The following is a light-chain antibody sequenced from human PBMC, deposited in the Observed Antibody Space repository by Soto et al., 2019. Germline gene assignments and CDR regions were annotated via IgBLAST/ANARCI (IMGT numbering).Light chain of an antibody. CDR3: QQYGRAPWT. CDR1: QSVSSY. Sequence: EIVLTPSPGTLSLSPVERANLSCRPSQSVSSYLAWYQQKPGQAPRLLIYGASSSATGIPDRFSGSGSGTDFTLTISRLEPEDFAVYYCQQYGRAPWTFGQGTNLDI. J-gene: IGKJ1*01. V-gene: IGKV3-20*01. CDR2: GAS.